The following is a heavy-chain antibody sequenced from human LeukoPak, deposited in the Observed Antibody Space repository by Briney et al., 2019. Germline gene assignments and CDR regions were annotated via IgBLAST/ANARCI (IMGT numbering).Heavy chain of an antibody. Sequence: GGSLRLSCTASGFTFSTFWMSWVRQAPGKGLEWVAYIKQDASEKYYVDSVKGRFTISRDNAEPSLYLQMNSLRPEDTAVYYCARGGNWADYWGQGTLVTVSS. J-gene: IGHJ4*02. CDR1: GFTFSTFW. CDR2: IKQDASEK. D-gene: IGHD7-27*01. CDR3: ARGGNWADY. V-gene: IGHV3-7*03.